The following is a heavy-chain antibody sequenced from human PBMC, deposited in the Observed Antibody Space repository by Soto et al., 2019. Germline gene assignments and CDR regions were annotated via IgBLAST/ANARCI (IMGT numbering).Heavy chain of an antibody. CDR2: ISDSGST. D-gene: IGHD3-9*01. Sequence: SDTQSLTRTVFGGSINGYYWHWILQPPGKRLKWIGYISDSGSTNYNPSLRRRVTFSADSSRGQFSLRLNSVTAADTAVYYCARTFLGPDLLADSFVDYYYYMDVWGQGTTVNVSS. CDR1: GGSINGYY. V-gene: IGHV4-59*08. CDR3: ARTFLGPDLLADSFVDYYYYMDV. J-gene: IGHJ6*03.